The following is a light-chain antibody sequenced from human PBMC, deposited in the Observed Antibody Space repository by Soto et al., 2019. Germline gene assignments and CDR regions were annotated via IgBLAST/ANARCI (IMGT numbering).Light chain of an antibody. CDR1: SSDVGGFNY. J-gene: IGLJ1*01. V-gene: IGLV2-14*01. Sequence: QSALTQPASVSGSPGQSITISCVGTSSDVGGFNYVSWYQQHPGKAPKLMIYEVANRPSGVSNRFSGSKSGNTASLTISGLQADDEADYYCSSATRSSTYVFGTGTKVTVL. CDR3: SSATRSSTYV. CDR2: EVA.